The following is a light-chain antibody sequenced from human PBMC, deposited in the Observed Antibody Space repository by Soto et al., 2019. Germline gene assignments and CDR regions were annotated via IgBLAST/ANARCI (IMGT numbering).Light chain of an antibody. V-gene: IGKV1-12*01. CDR2: GAS. CDR3: QQANSFPIT. J-gene: IGKJ5*01. Sequence: EIQMTQSPSSVSASVGDRVTITCRASQGISTWLAWYQQKAGKAPNLLIYGASNLHSGVPSRFSGSGSGTIFTLTISSLQPEDFATYYCQQANSFPITFGQGTRLEIK. CDR1: QGISTW.